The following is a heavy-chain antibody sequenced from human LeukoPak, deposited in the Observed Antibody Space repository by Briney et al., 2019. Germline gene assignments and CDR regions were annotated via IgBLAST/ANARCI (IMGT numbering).Heavy chain of an antibody. CDR2: IYISGST. V-gene: IGHV4-61*02. CDR1: GGSIRSGSYY. Sequence: SETPSLTCAVSGGSIRSGSYYWSWIRQSAGKGLEWIGRIYISGSTKYNPSLKSRVTISVDTSKNQFSLKLSSVTAADTAVYYCARDRGARPGVYWGQGTLVTVSS. J-gene: IGHJ4*02. CDR3: ARDRGARPGVY. D-gene: IGHD6-6*01.